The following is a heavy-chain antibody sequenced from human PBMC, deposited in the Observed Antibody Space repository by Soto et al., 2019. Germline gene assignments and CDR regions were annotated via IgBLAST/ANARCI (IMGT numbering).Heavy chain of an antibody. Sequence: GGSLRLSCAASGFIFSGTWMSWVRQAPGKGLEWVANIKQDGSEKHYVDSVEGRFTISRDNAKNSLYLQMNSLVVEDTATYYCARYHFDDYAFEFWGQGTPVTVSS. V-gene: IGHV3-7*04. D-gene: IGHD4-17*01. CDR1: GFIFSGTW. CDR2: IKQDGSEK. J-gene: IGHJ4*02. CDR3: ARYHFDDYAFEF.